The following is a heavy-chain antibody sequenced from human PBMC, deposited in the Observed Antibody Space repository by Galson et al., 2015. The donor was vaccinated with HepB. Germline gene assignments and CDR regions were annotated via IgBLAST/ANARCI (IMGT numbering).Heavy chain of an antibody. CDR1: GFTFSDYY. V-gene: IGHV3-11*06. CDR3: AREDSNKGYGMDV. Sequence: SLRLSCAASGFTFSDYYMSWIRQAPGKGLEWVSYISSSSYTNYADSVKGRFTISRDNAKNSLYLQMNSLRAEDTAVYYCAREDSNKGYGMDVWGQGNPGHRLL. CDR2: ISSSSYT. J-gene: IGHJ6*02. D-gene: IGHD6-13*01.